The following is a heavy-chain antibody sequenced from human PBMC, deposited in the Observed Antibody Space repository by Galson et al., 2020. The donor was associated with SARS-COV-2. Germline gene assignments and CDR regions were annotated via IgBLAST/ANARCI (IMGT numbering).Heavy chain of an antibody. CDR3: ARAATVRYSSSCFDS. V-gene: IGHV4-59*01. Sequence: SETLSLSGAVARDYIRGNYWNCIRQPPGKGLEWIGYIYYSGSTNYNPSLKSRVTISVDTYKNQFSLRLNSVNAADTAVYYCARAATVRYSSSCFDSWDQGTLVTVSA. D-gene: IGHD6-13*01. J-gene: IGHJ4*02. CDR2: IYYSGST. CDR1: RDYIRGNY.